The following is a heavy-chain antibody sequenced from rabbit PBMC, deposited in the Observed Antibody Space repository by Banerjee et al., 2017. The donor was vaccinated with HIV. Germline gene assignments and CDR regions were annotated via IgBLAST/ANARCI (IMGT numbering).Heavy chain of an antibody. Sequence: QEQLEESGGDLVKPEGSLTLTCKASGFDLSSYYYMCWVRQAPGKGLEWIACINTSSGNTVYASWAKGRFTISKTSSTTVTLQMTRLTAADTATYFCARGAGYPGYGYPTYYFDLWGPGTLVTVS. D-gene: IGHD7-1*01. CDR3: ARGAGYPGYGYPTYYFDL. CDR2: INTSSGNT. J-gene: IGHJ4*01. CDR1: GFDLSSYYY. V-gene: IGHV1S45*01.